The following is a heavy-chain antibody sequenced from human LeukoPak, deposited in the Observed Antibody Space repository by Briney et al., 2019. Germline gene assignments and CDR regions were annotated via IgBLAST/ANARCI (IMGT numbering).Heavy chain of an antibody. J-gene: IGHJ4*02. Sequence: GGSLRLSCAASGLTFSNYGMHWVRQAPGKGLEWVAVISYGGSNRYYADSVKGRFTISRDNSKNTLYLKMNSLRAEDTAVYYCAKDQRGSSGWYGFIVDYWGQGTLVTVSS. CDR2: ISYGGSNR. D-gene: IGHD6-19*01. CDR3: AKDQRGSSGWYGFIVDY. V-gene: IGHV3-30*18. CDR1: GLTFSNYG.